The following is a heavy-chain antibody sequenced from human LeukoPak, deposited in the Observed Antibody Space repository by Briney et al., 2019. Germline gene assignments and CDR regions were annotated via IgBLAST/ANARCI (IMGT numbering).Heavy chain of an antibody. CDR2: INSDGSST. J-gene: IGHJ4*02. D-gene: IGHD3-10*01. CDR1: GFTFSSYW. CDR3: AKDRHYSSNVFDY. Sequence: GGSLRLSCAASGFTFSSYWMHWVRQAPGKGLVWVSRINSDGSSTSYADSVKSRFTISRDNSKNTLYLQMNSLRAEDTAVYYCAKDRHYSSNVFDYWGQGTLVTVSS. V-gene: IGHV3-74*01.